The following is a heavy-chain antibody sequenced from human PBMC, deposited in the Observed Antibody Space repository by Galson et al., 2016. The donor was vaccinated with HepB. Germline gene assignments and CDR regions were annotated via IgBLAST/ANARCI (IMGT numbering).Heavy chain of an antibody. D-gene: IGHD2-15*01. CDR1: GFSVGKNN. J-gene: IGHJ4*02. V-gene: IGHV3-53*01. Sequence: SLRLSCAVAGFSVGKNNMIWVRQAPGKGLERVSVIYGGDRTQYADSVRGRFIISRDKLNNSLSLQMNNVRVDDTAVYYCATRFCRAGSCYSGVLDSWGQGIRVTVSS. CDR2: IYGGDRT. CDR3: ATRFCRAGSCYSGVLDS.